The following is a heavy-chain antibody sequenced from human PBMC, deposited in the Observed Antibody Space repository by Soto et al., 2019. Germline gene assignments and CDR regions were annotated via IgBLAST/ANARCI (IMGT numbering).Heavy chain of an antibody. CDR2: IIPIFGTA. CDR1: GGTFSSYA. CDR3: ARSVIVVVVAADLYYYGMDV. J-gene: IGHJ6*02. D-gene: IGHD2-15*01. V-gene: IGHV1-69*05. Sequence: QVQLVQSGAEVKKPGSSVKVSCKASGGTFSSYAISWVRQAPGQGLEWMGGIIPIFGTANYAQKFQGRVTMTSDESXXTXSXXLSSLRSEDTAVYYCARSVIVVVVAADLYYYGMDVWGQGTTVTVSS.